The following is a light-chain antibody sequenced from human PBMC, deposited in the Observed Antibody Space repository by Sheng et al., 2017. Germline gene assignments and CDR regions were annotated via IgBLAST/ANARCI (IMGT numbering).Light chain of an antibody. CDR2: DVS. CDR1: SSDVGGYNY. Sequence: QPASVSGSPGQSITMSCTGTSSDVGGYNYVSWYQQHPGKAPKLIIYDVSQRPSGVSNRFSGSKSGNTASLTISGLQAEDEADYYCASFTTSTLYVFGTVTKVTVL. CDR3: ASFTTSTLYV. V-gene: IGLV2-14*03. J-gene: IGLJ1*01.